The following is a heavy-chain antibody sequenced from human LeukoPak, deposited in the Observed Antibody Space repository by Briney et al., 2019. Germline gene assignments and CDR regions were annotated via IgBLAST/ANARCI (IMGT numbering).Heavy chain of an antibody. CDR1: GGSISSGSYY. D-gene: IGHD1-26*01. CDR3: ARGNWELPDAFDI. J-gene: IGHJ3*02. CDR2: IYTSGST. Sequence: SQTLSLTCTVSGGSISSGSYYWSWIRQPAGKGLGWIGRIYTSGSTNYNPSLKSRVTISVDTSKNQFSLKLSSVTAADTAVYYCARGNWELPDAFDIWGQGTMVTVSS. V-gene: IGHV4-61*02.